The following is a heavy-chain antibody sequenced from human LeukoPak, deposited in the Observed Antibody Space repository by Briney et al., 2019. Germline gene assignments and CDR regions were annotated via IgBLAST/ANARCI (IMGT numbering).Heavy chain of an antibody. CDR1: GFTFSSYA. CDR2: ISGSGGST. D-gene: IGHD1-1*01. V-gene: IGHV3-23*01. Sequence: GGSLRLSCAASGFTFSSYAMSWVRQAPGKGLEWVSAISGSGGSTYYADSVKGRFTISRDNAKNSLYLQMNSLRAEDTAVYYCARDWNPYGMDVWGQGTTVTVSS. J-gene: IGHJ6*02. CDR3: ARDWNPYGMDV.